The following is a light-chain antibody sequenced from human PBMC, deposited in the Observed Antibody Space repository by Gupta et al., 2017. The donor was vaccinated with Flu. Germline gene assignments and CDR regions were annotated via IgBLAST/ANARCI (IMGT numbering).Light chain of an antibody. V-gene: IGKV3-11*01. CDR3: QQRTNGHPKVT. CDR1: QSVIRN. Sequence: TLSLSPGERATLSCRARQSVIRNVDWYEKKQSQAPRLLIYDTSNRAKGINARCSGSGVGTDSNLTIISREPEDFEVYYCQQRTNGHPKVTFGQGTQLEIK. J-gene: IGKJ5*01. CDR2: DTS.